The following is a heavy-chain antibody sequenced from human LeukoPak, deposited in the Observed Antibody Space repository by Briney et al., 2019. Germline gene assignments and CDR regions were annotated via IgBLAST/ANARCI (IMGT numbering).Heavy chain of an antibody. CDR3: AREGHSGAMFDY. V-gene: IGHV4-59*01. D-gene: IGHD2-15*01. Sequence: SETLSLTCTVSGGSIISYYWSCIRQPPGKGLEWIGYIYYSGSTNYNPSLKSRVTISVDTSKNQFSLKLSSVTAADTAVYYCAREGHSGAMFDYWGQGTLVTVSS. CDR2: IYYSGST. CDR1: GGSIISYY. J-gene: IGHJ4*02.